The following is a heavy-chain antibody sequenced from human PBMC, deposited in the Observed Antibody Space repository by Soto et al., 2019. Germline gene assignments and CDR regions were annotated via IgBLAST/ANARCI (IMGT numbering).Heavy chain of an antibody. CDR1: GVFNNNFY. D-gene: IGHD3-10*01. CDR3: ARHLSVRGVFDF. Sequence: QVQLQESGPGLVKPSETLSLTCTVSGVFNNNFYWSWIRQCPGKGLEWMGFIYSSGSTRYNPSLKSRITISLDTSKNQCSLRLSSVAAADTAVYYCARHLSVRGVFDFWGQGTQVTVSS. CDR2: IYSSGST. J-gene: IGHJ4*02. V-gene: IGHV4-59*08.